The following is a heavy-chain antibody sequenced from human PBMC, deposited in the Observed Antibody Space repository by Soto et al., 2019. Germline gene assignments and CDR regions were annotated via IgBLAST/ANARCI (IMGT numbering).Heavy chain of an antibody. V-gene: IGHV1-18*01. CDR1: GYTFTSHG. CDR2: ISTYNGNT. CDR3: ARLMVAGKYYSYGMDV. J-gene: IGHJ6*02. D-gene: IGHD3-10*01. Sequence: ASVKVSCKTSGYTFTSHGITWVRQAPGQGLEWMGWISTYNGNTDYAQKLQGRATLTTDTSTSTAYMELRSLRSDDTAVYYCARLMVAGKYYSYGMDVWGQGIMVTVSS.